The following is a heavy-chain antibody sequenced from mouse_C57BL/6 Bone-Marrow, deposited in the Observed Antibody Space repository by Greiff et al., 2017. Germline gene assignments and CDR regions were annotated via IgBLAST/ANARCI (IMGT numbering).Heavy chain of an antibody. CDR2: IYPSDSET. D-gene: IGHD3-2*02. J-gene: IGHJ2*01. Sequence: QVQLQQPGAELVRPGSSVKLSCKASGYTFTSYWMDWVKQRPGQGLEWIGNIYPSDSETHYNQKFKDKATLTVDNSSSTAYMQLSSLTSEDSAVXYGARESSGYGDYFDYWGQGTTLTVSS. V-gene: IGHV1-61*01. CDR1: GYTFTSYW. CDR3: ARESSGYGDYFDY.